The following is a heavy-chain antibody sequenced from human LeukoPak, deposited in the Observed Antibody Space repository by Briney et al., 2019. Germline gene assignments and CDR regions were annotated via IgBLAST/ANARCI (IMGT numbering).Heavy chain of an antibody. V-gene: IGHV3-9*01. CDR3: AKDKSGYDSYYYYGMDV. CDR1: GFTFDDYA. J-gene: IGHJ6*02. CDR2: ISWNSGSI. D-gene: IGHD5-12*01. Sequence: GGSLRLSCAASGFTFDDYAMHWVRHAPGKGLEWFSGISWNSGSIGYADSVKGRFTISRDNAKNSLYLQMNSLRAEDTALYYCAKDKSGYDSYYYYGMDVWGQGTTVTVSS.